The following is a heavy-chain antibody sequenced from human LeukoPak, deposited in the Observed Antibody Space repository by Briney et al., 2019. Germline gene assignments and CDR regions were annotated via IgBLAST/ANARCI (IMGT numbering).Heavy chain of an antibody. Sequence: PSETLSLTCTVSGGSISSYYWSWIRQPPGKGLEWIGYIYYSGSTNYNPSLKSRVTISVDTSKNQFSLRLISVTAADTAVYFCARVRVIDWGSSYFDYWGQGNLVTVSS. CDR3: ARVRVIDWGSSYFDY. J-gene: IGHJ4*02. V-gene: IGHV4-59*12. CDR2: IYYSGST. D-gene: IGHD3-9*01. CDR1: GGSISSYY.